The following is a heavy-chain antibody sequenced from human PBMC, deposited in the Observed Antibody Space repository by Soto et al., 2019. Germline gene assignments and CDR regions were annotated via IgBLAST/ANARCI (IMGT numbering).Heavy chain of an antibody. CDR3: GGKNYHSSGYFDY. CDR1: GGSISSYY. D-gene: IGHD3-22*01. V-gene: IGHV4-59*01. CDR2: MYYSGST. J-gene: IGHJ4*02. Sequence: SETLSLTCTVSGGSISSYYWSWIRQPPGKGLEWIGYMYYSGSTNYNPSLKSRVTISVDTSKNQFSLKLSSVTAADTAVYYCGGKNYHSSGYFDYWCQGTLVTVS.